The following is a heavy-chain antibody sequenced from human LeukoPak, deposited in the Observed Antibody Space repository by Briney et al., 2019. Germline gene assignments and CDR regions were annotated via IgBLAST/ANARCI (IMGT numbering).Heavy chain of an antibody. D-gene: IGHD4-17*01. CDR2: INPSGGST. CDR3: ARDEMTTVTTPSDY. V-gene: IGHV1-46*01. J-gene: IGHJ4*02. Sequence: ASVKVSCKASGYTFTSYYMHWVRQAPGQGLEWMGIINPSGGSTSYAQKLQGRVTMTTDTSTSTAYMELRSLRSDDTAVYYCARDEMTTVTTPSDYWGQGTLVTVSS. CDR1: GYTFTSYY.